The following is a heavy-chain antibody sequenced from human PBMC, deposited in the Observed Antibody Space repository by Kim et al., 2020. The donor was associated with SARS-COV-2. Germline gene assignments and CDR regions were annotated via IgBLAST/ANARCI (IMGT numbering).Heavy chain of an antibody. J-gene: IGHJ1*01. CDR2: VSGSGEVT. D-gene: IGHD5-18*01. CDR1: GFTFTSFA. V-gene: IGHV3-23*01. CDR3: AKDFSSDRRAWIHDA. Sequence: GSLRLSCVGSGFTFTSFAMSWVRQAPGKGLEWISAVSGSGEVTFYADSVEGRFTISRENSRNTLYLQMTSLRADDTAIYYCAKDFSSDRRAWIHDAWGQG.